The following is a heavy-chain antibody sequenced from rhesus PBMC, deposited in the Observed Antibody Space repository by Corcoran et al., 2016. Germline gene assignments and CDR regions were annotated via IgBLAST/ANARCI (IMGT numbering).Heavy chain of an antibody. Sequence: QVQLQESGPGLVKPSETLSLPCAVSGYSISRGYGWGWIRQPPGKGVEWIGYIGGSSGSTNYNPSLKSRVTISKDTSKNQFSLKLSSVTAADTAVYYCARDRGGYRYHYFDYWGQGVLVTVSS. J-gene: IGHJ4*01. CDR3: ARDRGGYRYHYFDY. CDR1: GYSISRGYG. V-gene: IGHV4-127*01. CDR2: IGGSSGST. D-gene: IGHD5-24*01.